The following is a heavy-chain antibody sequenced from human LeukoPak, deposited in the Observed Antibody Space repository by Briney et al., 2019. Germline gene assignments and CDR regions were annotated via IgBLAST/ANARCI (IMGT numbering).Heavy chain of an antibody. D-gene: IGHD5-12*01. CDR1: GGTFSSYA. CDR2: IIPILGIA. CDR3: ASSDIVATPLTTVTGSIFDY. Sequence: ASVKVSCKASGGTFSSYAISWVRQAPGQGLEWMGRIIPILGIANYAQKFQGRVTITADKSTSTAYMELSSLRSEDTAVYYCASSDIVATPLTTVTGSIFDYWGQGTLVTVSS. V-gene: IGHV1-69*04. J-gene: IGHJ4*02.